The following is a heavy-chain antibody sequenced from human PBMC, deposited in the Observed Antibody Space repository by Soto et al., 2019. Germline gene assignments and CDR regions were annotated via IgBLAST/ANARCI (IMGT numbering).Heavy chain of an antibody. D-gene: IGHD3-10*01. J-gene: IGHJ5*02. CDR2: IYYSGCT. V-gene: IGHV4-59*01. CDR1: GGSISSYY. CDR3: ARSGYYGSGSYYNGWFDP. Sequence: QVQLQESGPGLVKPSETLSLTCTVSGGSISSYYWSWIRQPPGKGLEWIGYIYYSGCTNYNPSLKSRVAITVDTSKNQFSLKLSSVTAADTAVYYCARSGYYGSGSYYNGWFDPWGQGTLVTVSS.